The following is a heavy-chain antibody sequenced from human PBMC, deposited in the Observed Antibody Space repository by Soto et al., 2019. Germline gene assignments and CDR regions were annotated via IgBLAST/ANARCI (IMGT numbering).Heavy chain of an antibody. CDR2: ISGNNGNK. D-gene: IGHD3-16*01. J-gene: IGHJ4*02. V-gene: IGHV1-18*01. CDR3: ARALPYGGRGEC. CDR1: GYTFTTYG. Sequence: QVQLVQSGAEVKKPGASVRVSCTASGYTFTTYGIRWVRQAPGQGLEWMGWISGNNGNKYYGQKFQGRVTMTTDSFTSTAYMERRSLTSDDTAVYYCARALPYGGRGECWGRRTRVTVSS.